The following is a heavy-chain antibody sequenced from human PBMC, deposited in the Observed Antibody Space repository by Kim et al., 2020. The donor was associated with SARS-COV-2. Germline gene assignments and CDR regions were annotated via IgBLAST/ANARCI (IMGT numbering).Heavy chain of an antibody. CDR3: AGAQWVDYFDY. V-gene: IGHV3-21*01. J-gene: IGHJ4*02. Sequence: IYYADSVKGRFTISRDNAKNSLYLQMNSLRAEDTAVYYCAGAQWVDYFDYWGQGTLVTVSS. D-gene: IGHD6-19*01. CDR2: I.